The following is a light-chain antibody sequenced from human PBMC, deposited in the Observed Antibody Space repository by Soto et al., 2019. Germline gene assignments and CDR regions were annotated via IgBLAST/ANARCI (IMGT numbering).Light chain of an antibody. CDR1: QSVSSN. V-gene: IGKV3-15*01. CDR2: DAS. CDR3: QQYNNWPRT. Sequence: EVVRTEFPATLSVTPGERATLSCRASQSVSSNLAWYQQKPGQAPRLLIYDASTRATGIPARFSGSRSGTEFTLTISSLQSEDFAVYYCQQYNNWPRTFGQGTKVEIK. J-gene: IGKJ1*01.